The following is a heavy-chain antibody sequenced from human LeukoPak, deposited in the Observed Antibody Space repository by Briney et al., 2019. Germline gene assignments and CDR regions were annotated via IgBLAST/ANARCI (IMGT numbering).Heavy chain of an antibody. Sequence: ASVKVSCKASGYTFTNYGIGWLRQAPGQGLEWMGWISAYNGNTNYAQKFQGRVTMTTDTSTTTAYMELRSLRSDDTAVYYCARGSRIAVAGTFLDNWFDPWGQGTLVTVSS. CDR2: ISAYNGNT. D-gene: IGHD6-19*01. J-gene: IGHJ5*02. CDR1: GYTFTNYG. V-gene: IGHV1-18*01. CDR3: ARGSRIAVAGTFLDNWFDP.